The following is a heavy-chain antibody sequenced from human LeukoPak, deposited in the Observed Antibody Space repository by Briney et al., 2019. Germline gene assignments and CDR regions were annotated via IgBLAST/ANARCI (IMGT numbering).Heavy chain of an antibody. Sequence: PGGSLRLSCAASGFTFSSYGKHWVRHAPGKGLEWVAFIRYDGSNKYYADSVKGPFTISRDNSKNTLYLQMNSLRAEDTAVYYCAKEDTAMAYFDYWGQGTLVTVSS. D-gene: IGHD5-18*01. CDR3: AKEDTAMAYFDY. V-gene: IGHV3-30*02. J-gene: IGHJ4*02. CDR2: IRYDGSNK. CDR1: GFTFSSYG.